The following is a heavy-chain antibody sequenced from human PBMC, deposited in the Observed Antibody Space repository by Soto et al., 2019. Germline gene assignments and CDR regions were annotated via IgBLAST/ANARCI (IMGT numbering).Heavy chain of an antibody. CDR3: ATNHDDISGRTPLLFDS. CDR1: GDSIGTGGYY. Sequence: QVQLQESGPGLVKPSQTLSLTCTVSGDSIGTGGYYWDWIRQHPGKGPEWIGYIHYSGNTYYIPSLKSRLTISLDTSKNQFSLHLSSVTAADTAVYYCATNHDDISGRTPLLFDSWGQGTLVTVSS. V-gene: IGHV4-31*03. D-gene: IGHD3-22*01. CDR2: IHYSGNT. J-gene: IGHJ4*02.